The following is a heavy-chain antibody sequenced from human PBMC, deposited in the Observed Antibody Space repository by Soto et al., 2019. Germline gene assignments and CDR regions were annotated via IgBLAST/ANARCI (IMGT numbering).Heavy chain of an antibody. Sequence: ASVKVSCKASGGTFSSYAISWVRQAPGQRLEWMGWINAGNGNTKYSQKFQGRVTITRDTSASTAYMELSSLRSEDTAVYYCAREVVAVVHYYGMDVWGQGTTVTVSS. CDR3: AREVVAVVHYYGMDV. D-gene: IGHD3-22*01. V-gene: IGHV1-3*01. CDR2: INAGNGNT. J-gene: IGHJ6*02. CDR1: GGTFSSYA.